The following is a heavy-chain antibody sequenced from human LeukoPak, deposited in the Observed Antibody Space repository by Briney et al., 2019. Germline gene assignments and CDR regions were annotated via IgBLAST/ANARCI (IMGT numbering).Heavy chain of an antibody. CDR3: AKGPREYCSSTSCPNWIDP. Sequence: GGSLRLSCAASGFTFSSYAMSWVRQAPGKGLEWISAISASGGTTYYADSVKGRFTISRDNSKNTLYLQMSSLRAEDTAVYYCAKGPREYCSSTSCPNWIDPWGQGTLVTVSS. CDR1: GFTFSSYA. CDR2: ISASGGTT. V-gene: IGHV3-23*01. D-gene: IGHD2-2*01. J-gene: IGHJ5*02.